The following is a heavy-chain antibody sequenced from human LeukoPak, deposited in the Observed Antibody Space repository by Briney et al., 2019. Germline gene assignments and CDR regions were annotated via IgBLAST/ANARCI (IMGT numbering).Heavy chain of an antibody. J-gene: IGHJ4*02. V-gene: IGHV3-23*01. Sequence: PGGSLRLSCAASGFTFNNYAMSWVRQAPGQGLEWVSSISDSGAGTYFADSVKGRIIISRDNSKNTLYLQMSSLRADDTAVYYCAKRQRITLFGVNTDYFDYWGQGTLVTVSS. CDR3: AKRQRITLFGVNTDYFDY. CDR1: GFTFNNYA. D-gene: IGHD3-3*01. CDR2: ISDSGAGT.